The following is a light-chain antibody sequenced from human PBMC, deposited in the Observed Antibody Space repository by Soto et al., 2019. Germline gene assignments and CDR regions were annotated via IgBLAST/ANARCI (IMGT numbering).Light chain of an antibody. V-gene: IGLV2-14*03. J-gene: IGLJ2*01. CDR1: SNDIGGYNY. CDR3: SSYGASSTL. CDR2: DVS. Sequence: QSALTQPASVSGSPGQSITIPCTGTSNDIGGYNYVSWYQQHPGKVPKLMIFDVSYRPSGISVRFSGSKSGNTASLTTSGLQPEDEADYYCSSYGASSTLFGGGTQLTVL.